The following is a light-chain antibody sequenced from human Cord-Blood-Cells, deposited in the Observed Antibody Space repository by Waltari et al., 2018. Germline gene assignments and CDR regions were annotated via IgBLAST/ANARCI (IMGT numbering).Light chain of an antibody. J-gene: IGKJ1*01. V-gene: IGKV1-5*01. CDR3: QQYNSYSPWT. Sequence: DIQMTQSPSTLSASVGDRVTIPCRASQSISSWFAWYQQKPGKAPKLLIYDAASLESGVTARFSGSGSGKEFPRTISILQPDDFATYYCQQYNSYSPWTFGQGTKVEIK. CDR2: DAA. CDR1: QSISSW.